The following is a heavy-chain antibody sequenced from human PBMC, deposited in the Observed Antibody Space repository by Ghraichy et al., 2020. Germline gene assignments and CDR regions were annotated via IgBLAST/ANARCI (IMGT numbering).Heavy chain of an antibody. V-gene: IGHV3-13*01. CDR1: GFTFSSHD. CDR3: VREIRGYSSGHYYYGMDV. CDR2: IGTAGDT. Sequence: GGSLRLSCVVSGFTFSSHDMHWVRQATGEGLEWVSAIGTAGDTYYAGSVSGRFTISREDAKNSLYLQMNSLRAGDTAVYYCVREIRGYSSGHYYYGMDVCRQGTTVTVSS. J-gene: IGHJ6*02. D-gene: IGHD2-15*01.